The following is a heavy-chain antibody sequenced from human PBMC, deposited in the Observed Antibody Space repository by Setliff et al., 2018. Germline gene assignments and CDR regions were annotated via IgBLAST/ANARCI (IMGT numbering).Heavy chain of an antibody. CDR3: SRLVRYCSRTTCQTASGAEL. CDR2: NSPHTGKA. V-gene: IGHV1-18*01. Sequence: ASVKVSCKASGYTFSDYGVSWVRQAPGQGLEWIGWNSPHTGKAFYAPQFQGRVTMTTDTSTSTAYMEVRSLRSDDTAGYYCSRLVRYCSRTTCQTASGAELWGQGTLVTVSS. D-gene: IGHD2-2*01. CDR1: GYTFSDYG. J-gene: IGHJ1*01.